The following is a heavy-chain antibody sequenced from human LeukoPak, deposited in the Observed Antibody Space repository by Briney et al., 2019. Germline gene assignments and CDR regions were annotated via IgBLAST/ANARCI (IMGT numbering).Heavy chain of an antibody. CDR2: IYYSGST. J-gene: IGHJ5*02. D-gene: IGHD2-2*01. CDR1: GGSISSYY. Sequence: SETLSLTCTVSGGSISSYYWSWIRQPPGKGLEWIGYIYYSGSTNYNPSLKSRVTISVDTSKNQFSLKLSSVTAADTAVYYCARGPGDPAGDWFDPWGQGTLVTVSS. V-gene: IGHV4-59*01. CDR3: ARGPGDPAGDWFDP.